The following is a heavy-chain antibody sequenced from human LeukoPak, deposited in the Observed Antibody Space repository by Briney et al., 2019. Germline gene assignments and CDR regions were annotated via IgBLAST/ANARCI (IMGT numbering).Heavy chain of an antibody. D-gene: IGHD6-19*01. CDR1: GYTFTGYY. V-gene: IGHV1-2*02. CDR2: INPNSGGT. Sequence: ASVKVSCKASGYTFTGYYMHWVRQAPGQGLEWMGWINPNSGGTNYAQKFQGRVTMTRDTSISTAYMELSRLRSDDTAVYYCARGRAVAGTARGLDPWGQGTLVTVSS. CDR3: ARGRAVAGTARGLDP. J-gene: IGHJ5*02.